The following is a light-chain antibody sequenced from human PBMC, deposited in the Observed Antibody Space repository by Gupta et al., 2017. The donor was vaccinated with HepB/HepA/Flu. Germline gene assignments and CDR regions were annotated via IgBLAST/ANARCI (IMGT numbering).Light chain of an antibody. CDR1: QSVGTY. V-gene: IGKV3-11*01. CDR2: DAS. Sequence: EIVLTQSPATLSLSPGERATLSCRATQSVGTYLAWYQHKPGQAPRLLIYDASNRATGIPARFSGSRSGTDFALTISSLEPEDFAVYYCQQRSDWPLFTFGPGTRVDIK. J-gene: IGKJ3*01. CDR3: QQRSDWPLFT.